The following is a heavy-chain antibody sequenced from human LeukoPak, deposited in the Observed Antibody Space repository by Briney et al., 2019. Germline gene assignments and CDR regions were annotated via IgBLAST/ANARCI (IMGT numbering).Heavy chain of an antibody. V-gene: IGHV3-7*03. Sequence: GGSLTLSCAAAGFTFSNYWMNWVRQAPGNLLEWVATIKEDGSEKYYVDSVKGRFTISRDTSKNSLYLQMNSLIAEDTALYYCARGYCSGGSCYSGWFDPWGQGTLVTVSS. CDR3: ARGYCSGGSCYSGWFDP. J-gene: IGHJ5*02. CDR2: IKEDGSEK. CDR1: GFTFSNYW. D-gene: IGHD2-15*01.